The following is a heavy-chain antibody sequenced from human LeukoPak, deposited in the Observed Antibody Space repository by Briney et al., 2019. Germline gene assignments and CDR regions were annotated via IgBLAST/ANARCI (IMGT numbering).Heavy chain of an antibody. CDR3: VGDFDF. CDR1: GLTFSSRW. Sequence: GGSLRLSCAASGLTFSSRWMSWVRQAPGQGPEWVANIKEDGSAKYYVDSVKGRFTISRDNAKNSLYLQMNSLRAEDTAVYYCVGDFDFWGQGTRVTVSS. J-gene: IGHJ4*02. CDR2: IKEDGSAK. V-gene: IGHV3-7*01.